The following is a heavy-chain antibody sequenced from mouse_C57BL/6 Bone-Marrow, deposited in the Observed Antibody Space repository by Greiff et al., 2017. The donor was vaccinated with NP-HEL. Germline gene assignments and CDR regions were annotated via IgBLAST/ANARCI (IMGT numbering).Heavy chain of an antibody. CDR1: GYTFTSYW. CDR2: IDPSDSET. D-gene: IGHD1-1*01. J-gene: IGHJ1*03. Sequence: VQLQQSGAELVRPGSSVKLSCKASGYTFTSYWMHWVKQRPIQGLEWIGNIDPSDSETHYNQKFKDKATLTVDKSSSTAYMQLSSLTSEDSAVYYCARHYYGSRLQKYFDVWGTGTTVTVSS. V-gene: IGHV1-52*01. CDR3: ARHYYGSRLQKYFDV.